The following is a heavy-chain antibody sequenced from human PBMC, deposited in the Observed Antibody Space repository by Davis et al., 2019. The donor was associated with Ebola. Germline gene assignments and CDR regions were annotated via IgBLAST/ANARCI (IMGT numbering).Heavy chain of an antibody. CDR3: ARENGDYGHYYFDY. Sequence: GESLKISCAASGFTFSSYGMHWVRQAPGKGLEWVAVISYDGRNKYYADSVKGRFTISRDNAKNSLYLQMNSLRAEDTAVYYCARENGDYGHYYFDYWGQGTLVTVSS. CDR1: GFTFSSYG. D-gene: IGHD4-17*01. CDR2: ISYDGRNK. V-gene: IGHV3-30*03. J-gene: IGHJ4*02.